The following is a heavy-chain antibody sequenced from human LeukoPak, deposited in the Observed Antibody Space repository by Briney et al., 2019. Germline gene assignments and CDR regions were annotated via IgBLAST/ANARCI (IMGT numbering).Heavy chain of an antibody. J-gene: IGHJ3*02. V-gene: IGHV4-59*01. CDR2: IYYSGST. Sequence: SETLSLTCTVSGGSISSYYWSWIRQPPGKGLEWIGYIYYSGSTNYNPSLKSRVTISVDTSKNQSSLKLSSVTAADTAVYYCARDVRGEVPTPADAFDIWGQGTMVTVSS. D-gene: IGHD3-10*01. CDR3: ARDVRGEVPTPADAFDI. CDR1: GGSISSYY.